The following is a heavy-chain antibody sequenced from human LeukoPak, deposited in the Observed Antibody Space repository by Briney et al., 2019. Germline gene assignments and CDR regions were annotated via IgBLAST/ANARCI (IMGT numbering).Heavy chain of an antibody. Sequence: ASVKVSCKASGYTFTSYAMHWVRQAPGQRLEWMGWINAGNGNTKYSQKFQGRVTITRDTSASTAYMELSSLRSEDTAVYYCATLGLTYYYGSGLFYWGQGTLVTVSS. D-gene: IGHD3-10*01. J-gene: IGHJ4*02. CDR2: INAGNGNT. V-gene: IGHV1-3*01. CDR3: ATLGLTYYYGSGLFY. CDR1: GYTFTSYA.